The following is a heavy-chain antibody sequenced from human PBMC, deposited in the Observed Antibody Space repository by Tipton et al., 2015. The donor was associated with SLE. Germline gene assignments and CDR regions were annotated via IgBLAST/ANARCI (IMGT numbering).Heavy chain of an antibody. J-gene: IGHJ6*03. CDR1: GGSISSSSYY. V-gene: IGHV4-39*07. CDR2: IYYSGST. Sequence: TLSLTCTVSGGSISSSSYYWGWIRQPPGKGLEWIGSIYYSGSTYYNPSLKSRVTISVDTSKNQFSLKLSSVTAADTAVYYCARGSTGIVVVPAAHYYYYYMDVWGKGTTVTVSS. D-gene: IGHD2-2*01. CDR3: ARGSTGIVVVPAAHYYYYYMDV.